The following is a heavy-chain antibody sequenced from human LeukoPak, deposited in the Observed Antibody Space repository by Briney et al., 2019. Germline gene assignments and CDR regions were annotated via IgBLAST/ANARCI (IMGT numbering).Heavy chain of an antibody. J-gene: IGHJ4*02. CDR1: GYTFTIYG. CDR3: ARVLRPAFWSDKGYFDY. V-gene: IGHV1-18*01. Sequence: ASVKVSCRASGYTFTIYGITWVRQAPGQGLEWLGWISAYNGNTNYAQKLQGRVTMTTDTSTSTAYMELRSLRSDDTAVYYCARVLRPAFWSDKGYFDYWGQGTLVTVSS. D-gene: IGHD3-3*01. CDR2: ISAYNGNT.